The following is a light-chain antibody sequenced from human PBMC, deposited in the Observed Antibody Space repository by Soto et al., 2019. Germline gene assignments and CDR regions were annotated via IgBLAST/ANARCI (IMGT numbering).Light chain of an antibody. Sequence: IVLTQSPGTLSLSPGERATRSCRASQSVIGRQLAWYQHKPGQAPRLLIYGVSTRATGIPDRFTGSGSGTDFTLTISRLEPEDFAVFYCQVYGPSPPITFGQGTRLEIK. CDR2: GVS. CDR3: QVYGPSPPIT. CDR1: QSVIGRQ. V-gene: IGKV3-20*01. J-gene: IGKJ5*01.